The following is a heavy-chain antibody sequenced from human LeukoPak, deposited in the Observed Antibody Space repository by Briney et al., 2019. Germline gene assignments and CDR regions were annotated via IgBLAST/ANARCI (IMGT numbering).Heavy chain of an antibody. CDR1: GYTFTGYY. V-gene: IGHV1-2*02. CDR2: INPNSGGT. Sequence: SVKVSCKASGYTFTGYYMHWVRQAPGQGLEWMGWINPNSGGTNYAQKFQGRVNMTRDTSIRTAYIELSRLRSDDTAVYYCARASGDSSGYYFDYWGQGTLVTVSS. D-gene: IGHD3-22*01. J-gene: IGHJ4*02. CDR3: ARASGDSSGYYFDY.